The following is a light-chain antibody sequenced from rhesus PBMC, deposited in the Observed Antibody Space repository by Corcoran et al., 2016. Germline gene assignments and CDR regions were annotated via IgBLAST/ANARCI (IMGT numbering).Light chain of an antibody. Sequence: DIQMTQSPSSLSASVGDRVTITCRASQVISSWVVWYQQKPGKAPHLRISKASTLQSGAPSRFSGSGSGQDFTLSISSLQPEDFATYYCQQYDTAPWTFGPGTKVEIK. V-gene: IGKV1-21*01. CDR3: QQYDTAPWT. CDR1: QVISSW. J-gene: IGKJ1*01. CDR2: KAS.